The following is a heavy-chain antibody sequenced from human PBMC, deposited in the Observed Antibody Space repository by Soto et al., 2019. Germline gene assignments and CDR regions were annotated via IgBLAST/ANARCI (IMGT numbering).Heavy chain of an antibody. J-gene: IGHJ4*02. Sequence: EVQLVESGGGLVQPGGSLRLSCAASGFTVSNVYMTWVRQAPGKGLEWVSVISSGGSTYYADSVKDRFTISRDNSKNTLYLEMNSLRAGDTAVYYCARDTFGGAYDFWHGGQGTLVTVSS. CDR1: GFTVSNVY. V-gene: IGHV3-66*01. CDR2: ISSGGST. CDR3: ARDTFGGAYDFWH. D-gene: IGHD3-3*01.